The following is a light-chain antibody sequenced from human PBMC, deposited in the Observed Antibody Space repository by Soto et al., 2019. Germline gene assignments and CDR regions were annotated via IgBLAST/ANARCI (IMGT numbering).Light chain of an antibody. Sequence: EIVLTQSPATLSLSPGERATLYCRASQSVSSYLAWYQQKPGQARRLLXYDASNRATGIPARFSGSGSGTDFTLPISSLEPEDFAVYYCQQRSNWPSITFGQGTKVDIK. J-gene: IGKJ1*01. V-gene: IGKV3-11*01. CDR1: QSVSSY. CDR3: QQRSNWPSIT. CDR2: DAS.